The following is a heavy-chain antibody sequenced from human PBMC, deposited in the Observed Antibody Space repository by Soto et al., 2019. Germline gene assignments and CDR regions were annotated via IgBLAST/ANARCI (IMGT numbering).Heavy chain of an antibody. J-gene: IGHJ4*02. V-gene: IGHV3-9*01. D-gene: IGHD5-12*01. Sequence: SLRLSCAASGFTFSSYDMHWVRQAPGKGLEWVSGISWNSGSIGYADSVKGRFTISRDNAKNSLYLQMNSLRAEDTALYYCAKDTTRRDGYNTFDYWGQGTLVTVSS. CDR1: GFTFSSYD. CDR3: AKDTTRRDGYNTFDY. CDR2: ISWNSGSI.